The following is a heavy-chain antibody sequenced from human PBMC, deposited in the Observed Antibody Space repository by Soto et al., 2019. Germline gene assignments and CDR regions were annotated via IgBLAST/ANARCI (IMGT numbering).Heavy chain of an antibody. V-gene: IGHV3-23*01. Sequence: GGSLRLSCAASGFTFSSYAMSWVRQAPGKGLEWVSAISGSGGSTYYADSVKGRFTISRDNSKNTLYLQMNSLRAEDTAVYYCANPLFRGTNAFDIWGQGTMVTVSS. CDR3: ANPLFRGTNAFDI. CDR2: ISGSGGST. D-gene: IGHD3-10*01. J-gene: IGHJ3*02. CDR1: GFTFSSYA.